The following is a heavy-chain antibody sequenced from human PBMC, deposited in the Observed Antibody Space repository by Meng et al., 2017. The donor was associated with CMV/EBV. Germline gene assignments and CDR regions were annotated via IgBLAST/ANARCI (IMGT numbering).Heavy chain of an antibody. CDR3: ARDAGYSGKYYYGMDV. V-gene: IGHV3-30-3*01. Sequence: GGSLRLSCAASGFTFSSYAMHWVRQGPGKGLEWVAVISYDGSNKYYADSVKGRFTISRDNSKNTLYLQMNSLRAEDTAVYYCARDAGYSGKYYYGMDVWGQGTTVTVSS. J-gene: IGHJ6*02. CDR2: ISYDGSNK. CDR1: GFTFSSYA. D-gene: IGHD5-18*01.